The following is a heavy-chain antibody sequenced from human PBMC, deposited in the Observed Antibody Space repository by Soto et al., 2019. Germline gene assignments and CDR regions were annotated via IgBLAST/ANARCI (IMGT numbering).Heavy chain of an antibody. J-gene: IGHJ6*02. Sequence: QVQLQEPGPGLVKPSQTLSLTCTVSGGSISSGGPYWGWIRQHPGKGLEWIGYIYYSGSTYYKSSLKSRVTISVDTSNNQFSLKLSSVTAADTAVYYCARMTMVRGVIYYYGMDVWGQGTTVTVSS. D-gene: IGHD3-10*01. CDR1: GGSISSGGPY. V-gene: IGHV4-31*03. CDR3: ARMTMVRGVIYYYGMDV. CDR2: IYYSGST.